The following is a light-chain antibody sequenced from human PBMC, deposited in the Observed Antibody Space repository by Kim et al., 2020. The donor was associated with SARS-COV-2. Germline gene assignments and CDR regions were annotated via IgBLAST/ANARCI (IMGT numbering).Light chain of an antibody. CDR3: QVWDSNSDHEV. CDR1: NIGSKS. CDR2: YDS. J-gene: IGLJ3*02. Sequence: SYELTQPPSVSVAPGKTARITCGGDNIGSKSVHWYQQKPGQAPVLVIYYDSDRPSGIPERFSGSSSGSTATLTISRVEAGDEADYYCQVWDSNSDHEVFG. V-gene: IGLV3-21*04.